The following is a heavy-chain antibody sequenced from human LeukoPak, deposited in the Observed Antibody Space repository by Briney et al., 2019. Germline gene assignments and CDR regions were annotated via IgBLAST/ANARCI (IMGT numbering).Heavy chain of an antibody. CDR2: TYYRSKRYN. CDR3: ARGGYSYGSFTGYYMDV. CDR1: GDSVSSNSAA. Sequence: SQTLSLTCAISGDSVSSNSAAWNWIRQSPSRGLEWLGRTYYRSKRYNDYAVSVKSRITINPDTSKNQFSLQLNSVTPEDTAVYYCARGGYSYGSFTGYYMDVWGKGTTVTISS. V-gene: IGHV6-1*01. J-gene: IGHJ6*03. D-gene: IGHD5-18*01.